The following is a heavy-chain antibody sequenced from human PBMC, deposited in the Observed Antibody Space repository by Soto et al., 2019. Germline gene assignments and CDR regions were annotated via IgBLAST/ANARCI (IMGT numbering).Heavy chain of an antibody. V-gene: IGHV3-11*01. CDR3: ARQAARNDFDF. Sequence: QVQLVESGGALVKPGGSLRLSCAASGFTFSDYYMSWIRQAPGKGLEWVSYIDSRGRTISYADSVKGRFTISRDDAKNSLYLQMNSLRAEDTAVYYCARQAARNDFDFWGQGTLVTVSS. J-gene: IGHJ4*02. D-gene: IGHD6-6*01. CDR1: GFTFSDYY. CDR2: IDSRGRTI.